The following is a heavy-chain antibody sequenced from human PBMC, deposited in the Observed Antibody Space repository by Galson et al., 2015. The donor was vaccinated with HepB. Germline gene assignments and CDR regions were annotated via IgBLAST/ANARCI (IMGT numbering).Heavy chain of an antibody. Sequence: SLRLSCAASGFTFSSYSMSWVRQAPGKGLEWVSSIRGSGGSTYYADSVKGRFTISRDSSKNTVYLQMNSLRAEDTAVYYCAKVKCEPRPLDYWGRGTLVTVSS. J-gene: IGHJ4*02. CDR3: AKVKCEPRPLDY. CDR2: IRGSGGST. CDR1: GFTFSSYS. D-gene: IGHD4-23*01. V-gene: IGHV3-23*01.